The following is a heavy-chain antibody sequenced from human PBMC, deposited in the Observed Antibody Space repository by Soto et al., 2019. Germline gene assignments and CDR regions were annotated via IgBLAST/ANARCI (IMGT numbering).Heavy chain of an antibody. V-gene: IGHV1-46*01. CDR3: ASAPIVVVTAPYYYYGMDV. D-gene: IGHD2-21*02. CDR2: INPSGGST. J-gene: IGHJ6*02. Sequence: ASVKVSCKASGYTFTSYYMHWVRQAPGQGLEWMGIINPSGGSTSYAQKFQGRVTMTRDTSTSTVYMELSSLRSEDTAVYYCASAPIVVVTAPYYYYGMDVWGQGTTVTVSS. CDR1: GYTFTSYY.